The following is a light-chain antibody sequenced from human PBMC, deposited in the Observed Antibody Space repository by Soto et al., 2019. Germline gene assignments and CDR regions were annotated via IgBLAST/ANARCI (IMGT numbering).Light chain of an antibody. V-gene: IGLV2-23*01. CDR1: SSDVGSYNL. CDR3: CSYTGSSTS. Sequence: SALTQPASVSGSPGQSITMSCAGASSDVGSYNLVSWYQQYPGKAPKLIIYEGNKRPSGVSNRFSGSGSGNTASLTISGLQAEDAADYYCCSYTGSSTSFGGGTKLTV. CDR2: EGN. J-gene: IGLJ3*02.